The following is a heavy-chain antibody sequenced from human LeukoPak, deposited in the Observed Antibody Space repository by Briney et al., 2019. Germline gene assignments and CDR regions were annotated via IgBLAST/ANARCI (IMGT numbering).Heavy chain of an antibody. D-gene: IGHD1-26*01. CDR1: GFTFSSYW. CDR3: AREKRPARIVGATPYFDY. Sequence: TGGSLRLSCAASGFTFSSYWMHWVRQAPGKGLVWVSRINSDGSSTSYADSVKGRFTISRDNAKNTLYLQMNSLRAEDTAVYYCAREKRPARIVGATPYFDYWGQGTLVTVSS. J-gene: IGHJ4*02. V-gene: IGHV3-74*01. CDR2: INSDGSST.